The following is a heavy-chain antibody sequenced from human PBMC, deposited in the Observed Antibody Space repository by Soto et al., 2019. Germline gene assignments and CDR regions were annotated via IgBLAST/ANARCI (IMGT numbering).Heavy chain of an antibody. V-gene: IGHV3-30*18. J-gene: IGHJ6*03. Sequence: PGGSLRLSCAASGFTFSSYGMHWVRQAPGKGLEWVAVISYDGSNKYYADYVKGRYTISRDNSKNTLYLQMNSLRAEDTAVYYCAKGGREWLLFYYYYYMGVWGKGTTVTVSS. CDR3: AKGGREWLLFYYYYYMGV. CDR1: GFTFSSYG. CDR2: ISYDGSNK. D-gene: IGHD3-3*01.